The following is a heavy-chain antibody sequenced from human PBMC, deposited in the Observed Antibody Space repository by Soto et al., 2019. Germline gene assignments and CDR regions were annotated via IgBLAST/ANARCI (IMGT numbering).Heavy chain of an antibody. V-gene: IGHV4-59*01. CDR3: AKYRRTDAEGYRLDF. CDR1: GGSISCYY. CDR2: VYYSGST. J-gene: IGHJ4*02. D-gene: IGHD5-12*01. Sequence: SGTLSLTCALSGGSISCYYWSWSRQPPGKGLEWIGYVYYSGSTKYNPSLERRVTISVDMSNNQFSLMLTSVTAADTAVYYCAKYRRTDAEGYRLDFWGQGTLVTVSS.